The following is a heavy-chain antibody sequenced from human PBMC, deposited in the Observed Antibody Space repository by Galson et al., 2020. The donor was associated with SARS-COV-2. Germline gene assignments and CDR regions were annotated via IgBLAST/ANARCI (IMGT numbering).Heavy chain of an antibody. Sequence: ETSETLSLTCTVSGGSISSSSYYWGWIRQPPGKGLEWIGSNYYSGSTYYNPSLKSRVTISVYTSKNQFSLKPSSVTAADTAVYYCARLYSSSLGYYYYGMDVWGQGTTVTVSS. CDR2: NYYSGST. CDR3: ARLYSSSLGYYYYGMDV. D-gene: IGHD6-6*01. CDR1: GGSISSSSYY. J-gene: IGHJ6*02. V-gene: IGHV4-39*01.